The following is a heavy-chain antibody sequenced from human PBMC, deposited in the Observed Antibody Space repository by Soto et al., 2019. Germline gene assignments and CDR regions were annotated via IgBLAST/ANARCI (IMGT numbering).Heavy chain of an antibody. Sequence: SETLSLTCTVSGGSISAFYWNWIRQPAGKGLEWIGRIYASGHTIYNPSLESRVTMSVDTSKHQFSLKLNSVTAADTAVYYCARSPSTSSIGTFDIWGQGTVVTVSS. V-gene: IGHV4-4*07. D-gene: IGHD6-6*01. CDR2: IYASGHT. CDR3: ARSPSTSSIGTFDI. J-gene: IGHJ3*02. CDR1: GGSISAFY.